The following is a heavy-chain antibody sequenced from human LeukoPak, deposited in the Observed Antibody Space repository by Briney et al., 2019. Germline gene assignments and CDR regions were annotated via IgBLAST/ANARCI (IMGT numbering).Heavy chain of an antibody. CDR1: GFSISNGYY. Sequence: SETLSLTCTVSGFSISNGYYWGWIRQPPGKGLEWIGSIYHSGSTYYNPSLKSRVTISVDTSKNQFSLKLSSVTAADTAVYYCARFGYSYGYGYYYYMDVWGKGTTVTVSS. J-gene: IGHJ6*03. D-gene: IGHD5-18*01. V-gene: IGHV4-38-2*02. CDR2: IYHSGST. CDR3: ARFGYSYGYGYYYYMDV.